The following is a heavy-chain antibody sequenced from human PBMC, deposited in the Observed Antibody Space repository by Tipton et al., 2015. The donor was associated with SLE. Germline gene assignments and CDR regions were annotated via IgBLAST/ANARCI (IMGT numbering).Heavy chain of an antibody. J-gene: IGHJ3*02. Sequence: TLSLTCTVSGGSISNTYFFWTWIRQRPGKCLEWIGNIHFTGSTYYNPALKSRLTISLDTSKNQFSLELSSVTAADTAVYYCAREDRINTERGVIMDAFDIWGQGTMVTVSS. CDR2: IHFTGST. V-gene: IGHV4-31*03. CDR3: AREDRINTERGVIMDAFDI. CDR1: GGSISNTYFF. D-gene: IGHD3-10*01.